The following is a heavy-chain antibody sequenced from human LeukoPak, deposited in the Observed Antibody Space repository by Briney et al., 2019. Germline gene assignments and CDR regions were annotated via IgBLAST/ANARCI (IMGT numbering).Heavy chain of an antibody. CDR1: EFSFSIST. CDR3: VVGGAGGGYFPN. V-gene: IGHV3-7*01. J-gene: IGHJ1*01. D-gene: IGHD3-16*01. Sequence: GGSLRLSCVVSEFSFSISTMSWVRQAAGKGLEWVAKMHEDGSDEKYVDSVKGRFSISRDNAKNSLYLQMNSLRPEDTAVYFCVVGGAGGGYFPNWGQGSLVIVSS. CDR2: MHEDGSDE.